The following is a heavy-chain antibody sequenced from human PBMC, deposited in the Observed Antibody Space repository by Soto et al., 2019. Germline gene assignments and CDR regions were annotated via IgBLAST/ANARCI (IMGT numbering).Heavy chain of an antibody. D-gene: IGHD5-18*01. V-gene: IGHV3-30*18. CDR2: ISYDGSKK. J-gene: IGHJ4*02. Sequence: QVQLVESGGGVVQPGRSLRLSCAVSGFTFSNYGMHWVRQAPGKGLEWVAVISYDGSKKYYADAVKGRFTISRDNSKNTLYLQMASLRVEDTAVYYCAKGLSVIQEWLMDAHWGQGTQVTVSS. CDR1: GFTFSNYG. CDR3: AKGLSVIQEWLMDAH.